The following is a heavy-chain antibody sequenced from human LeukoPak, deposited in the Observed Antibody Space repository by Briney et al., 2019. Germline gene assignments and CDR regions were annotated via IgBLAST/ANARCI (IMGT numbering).Heavy chain of an antibody. V-gene: IGHV1-69*06. J-gene: IGHJ4*02. CDR1: GGTFSSYA. Sequence: GASVKVSCKASGGTFSSYAISWVRQAPGQGLEWMGGIIPIFGTANYAQKFQGRVTMTEDTSTDTAYMELSSLRSEDTAVYYCATDGSGSYYLFDYWGQGTLVTVSS. D-gene: IGHD3-10*01. CDR2: IIPIFGTA. CDR3: ATDGSGSYYLFDY.